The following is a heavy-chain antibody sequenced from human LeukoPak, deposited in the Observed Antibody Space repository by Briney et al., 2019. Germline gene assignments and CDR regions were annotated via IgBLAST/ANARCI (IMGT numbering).Heavy chain of an antibody. D-gene: IGHD2-2*01. CDR2: INPNSGGT. V-gene: IGHV1-2*02. Sequence: ASVKVSCKDSGYTFTGYYMHWVRQAPGQGLEWMGWINPNSGGTNYAQKFQGRVTMTRDTSISTAYMELSRLRSDDTAVYYCASSVVPAATFDYWGQGTLVTVSS. J-gene: IGHJ4*02. CDR1: GYTFTGYY. CDR3: ASSVVPAATFDY.